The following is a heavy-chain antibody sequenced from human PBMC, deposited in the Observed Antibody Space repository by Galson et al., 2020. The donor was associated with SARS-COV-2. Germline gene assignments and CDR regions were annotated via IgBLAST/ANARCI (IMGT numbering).Heavy chain of an antibody. Sequence: GESLKISCAASGFTFSSYAMSWVRQAPGKGLEWVSAISGSGGSTYYADSVKGRFTISRDNSKNTLYLQMNSLRAEDTAVYYCAMLSMLDYWGQGTLVTVSS. CDR3: AMLSMLDY. CDR1: GFTFSSYA. V-gene: IGHV3-23*01. J-gene: IGHJ4*02. D-gene: IGHD3-16*01. CDR2: ISGSGGST.